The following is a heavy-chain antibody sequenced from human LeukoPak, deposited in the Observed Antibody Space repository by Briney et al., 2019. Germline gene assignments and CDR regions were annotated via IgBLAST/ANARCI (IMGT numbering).Heavy chain of an antibody. J-gene: IGHJ4*02. V-gene: IGHV3-23*01. CDR1: GFSFSNYA. CDR2: IVSSSGST. Sequence: GGSLRLSCAASGFSFSNYAMSWVRQAPGKGLGWVSLIVSSSGSTFYADSVKGRFTISRDNSKNTLYLQMNSLRAEDTAVYYCAKGAYDYVELGYFDYWGQGTLVTVSS. CDR3: AKGAYDYVELGYFDY. D-gene: IGHD5-12*01.